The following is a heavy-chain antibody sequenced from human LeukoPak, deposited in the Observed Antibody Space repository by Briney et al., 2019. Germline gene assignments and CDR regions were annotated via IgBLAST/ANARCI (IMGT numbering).Heavy chain of an antibody. V-gene: IGHV3-48*04. J-gene: IGHJ4*02. D-gene: IGHD3-22*01. CDR1: GFTFSSYS. CDR3: ARGNRDYYDSSGYLYYFDY. Sequence: QPGGSLRLSCAASGFTFSSYSMNWVRQAPGKGLEWVSSISSSGSTIYYADSVKGRFTISRDNAKNSLYLQMNSLRAEDTAVYYCARGNRDYYDSSGYLYYFDYWGQGTLVTVSS. CDR2: ISSSGSTI.